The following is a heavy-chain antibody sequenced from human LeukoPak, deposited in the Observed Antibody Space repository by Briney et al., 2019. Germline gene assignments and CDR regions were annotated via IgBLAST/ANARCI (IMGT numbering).Heavy chain of an antibody. Sequence: PGGSLRLSCAASGFTFGDYDMSWVRQAPGKGLEWVSGLNWNGGSTGYAHSVKGRFTISRDNAKNSLYLQMNSLRAEDTAFYYCSIVLTGNDYWGQGTLVTVSS. V-gene: IGHV3-20*04. CDR2: LNWNGGST. D-gene: IGHD1-1*01. CDR3: SIVLTGNDY. CDR1: GFTFGDYD. J-gene: IGHJ4*02.